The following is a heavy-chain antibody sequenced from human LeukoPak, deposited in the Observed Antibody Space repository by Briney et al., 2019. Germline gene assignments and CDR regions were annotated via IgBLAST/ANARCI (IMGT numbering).Heavy chain of an antibody. J-gene: IGHJ4*02. CDR2: IKNDGSKK. V-gene: IGHV3-7*01. Sequence: GGSLGLSCAASGFTFSNYWMSWVRQAPGKGLEWVANIKNDGSKKYYVDSVKGRFTISRDNAKNSLYLQMNSLRVEDTAVYYCASLNNDDYWGQGTLVTVPS. D-gene: IGHD1-1*01. CDR1: GFTFSNYW. CDR3: ASLNNDDY.